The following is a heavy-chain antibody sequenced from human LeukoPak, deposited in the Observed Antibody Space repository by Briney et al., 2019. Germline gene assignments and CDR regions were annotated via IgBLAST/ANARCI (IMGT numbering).Heavy chain of an antibody. CDR1: GGSISSYY. CDR3: ATSLTTVTHYYYYMDV. V-gene: IGHV4-34*01. D-gene: IGHD4-11*01. J-gene: IGHJ6*03. Sequence: SETLSLTCTVSGGSISSYYWSWIRQSPGKGLEWIGEINHSGSTNYNPSLKSRVTISIDTSKNQFSLKLSSVTAADTAVYYCATSLTTVTHYYYYMDVWGKGTTVTISS. CDR2: INHSGST.